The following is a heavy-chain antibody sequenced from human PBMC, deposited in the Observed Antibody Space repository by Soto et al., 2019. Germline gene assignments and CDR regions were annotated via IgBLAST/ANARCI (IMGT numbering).Heavy chain of an antibody. CDR3: AFQNIMGTKFFAH. V-gene: IGHV3-53*01. CDR2: VYGGGTT. D-gene: IGHD1-26*01. CDR1: SLTVSGNY. Sequence: PGGSLRLSCAASSLTVSGNYMSWVRQAPGKGLEWVSVVYGGGTTYYADSVKGRFIIFRDSSRNTLYLQMDSLRAEDTAVYFWAFQNIMGTKFFAHWGQGTLVTVSS. J-gene: IGHJ4*02.